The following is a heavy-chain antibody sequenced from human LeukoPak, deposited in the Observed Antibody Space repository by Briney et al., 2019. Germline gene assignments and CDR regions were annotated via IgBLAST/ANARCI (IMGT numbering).Heavy chain of an antibody. D-gene: IGHD3-22*01. J-gene: IGHJ4*02. CDR1: GFTFSDYY. Sequence: GGSLRLSCAASGFTFSDYYMSWIRQAPGKGLEWVSYISSSGSTIYYADSVKGRFTISRDNAKNSLYLKMNSLRAEDTAVYYCAALGDDSSGYYYGPLWADRDYWGQGTLVTVSS. CDR3: AALGDDSSGYYYGPLWADRDY. V-gene: IGHV3-11*01. CDR2: ISSSGSTI.